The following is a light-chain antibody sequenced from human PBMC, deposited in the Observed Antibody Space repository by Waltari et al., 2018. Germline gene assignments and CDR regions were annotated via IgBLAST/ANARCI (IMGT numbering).Light chain of an antibody. Sequence: DIQLTQSPSFLSASVGERVTITCRASQGISSSLAWFQQKPGRAPKLLIYAASTWPGGVPSRFSGSGSGTEFTLTIINLQPEDFATYYCQQANSNPLTFGGGTKVEMK. V-gene: IGKV1-9*01. J-gene: IGKJ4*01. CDR3: QQANSNPLT. CDR1: QGISSS. CDR2: AAS.